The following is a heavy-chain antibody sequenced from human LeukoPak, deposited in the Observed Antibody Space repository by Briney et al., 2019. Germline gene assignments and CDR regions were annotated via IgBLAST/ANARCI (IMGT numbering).Heavy chain of an antibody. CDR3: ARGEYYYYDSSPLPD. J-gene: IGHJ4*02. CDR1: GYTFTSYY. V-gene: IGHV1-46*01. Sequence: ASVKVSCKASGYTFTSYYMHWVRQAPGQGLEWMGIINPSGGSTSYAQKFQGRVTITADESTSTAYMELSSLRSEDTAVYYCARGEYYYYDSSPLPDWGQGTLVTVSS. CDR2: INPSGGST. D-gene: IGHD3-22*01.